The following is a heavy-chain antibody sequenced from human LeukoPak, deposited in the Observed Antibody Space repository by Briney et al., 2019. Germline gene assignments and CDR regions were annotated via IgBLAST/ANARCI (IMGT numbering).Heavy chain of an antibody. CDR1: GFTFSSYS. CDR3: ARVRRQGDGYFDY. Sequence: GGSLRLSCAASGFTFSSYSMNWVRQAPGKGLEWVSSISSSSSYIYYADSVKGRFTISRDNAKNSLYLQTNSLRAEDTAVYYCARVRRQGDGYFDYWGQGTLVTVSS. D-gene: IGHD3-16*01. CDR2: ISSSSSYI. V-gene: IGHV3-21*01. J-gene: IGHJ4*02.